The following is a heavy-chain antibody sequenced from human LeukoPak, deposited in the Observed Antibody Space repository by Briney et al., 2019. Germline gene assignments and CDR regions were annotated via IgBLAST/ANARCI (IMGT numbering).Heavy chain of an antibody. J-gene: IGHJ5*02. V-gene: IGHV1-18*01. CDR3: ARDEKDIVNT. CDR1: GYTFTSYG. Sequence: ASVKVSCKASGYTFTSYGISWVRQAPGQGLEWMGWISAYNGNTNYAQKLQGRVTMTRDTSISTAYMELSRLRSDDTAVYYCARDEKDIVNTWGQGTLVTVSS. CDR2: ISAYNGNT. D-gene: IGHD5-12*01.